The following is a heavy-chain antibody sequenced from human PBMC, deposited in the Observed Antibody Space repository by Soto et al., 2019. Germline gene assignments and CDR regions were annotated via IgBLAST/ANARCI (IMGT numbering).Heavy chain of an antibody. J-gene: IGHJ4*02. V-gene: IGHV3-72*01. CDR2: ARNGPNDRTR. D-gene: IGHD1-1*01. Sequence: EMQLVESGGGLVQPGGSLRLTCVASGLSFSYYHMDWVRQAPGKGLEWIGRARNGPNDRTREYAASVRGRFTNSSDDSKNSFYLQENIQKTEDTAIYYCASSRPGGNFHFWVQGTLVTVSS. CDR3: ASSRPGGNFHF. CDR1: GLSFSYYH.